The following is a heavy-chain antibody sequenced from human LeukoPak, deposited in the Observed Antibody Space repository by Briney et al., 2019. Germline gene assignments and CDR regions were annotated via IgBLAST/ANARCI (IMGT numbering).Heavy chain of an antibody. Sequence: GGSLRLSCAASGFTFSSYAMHWVRQAPGKGLEYVSAISSNGGSTYYANSVKGRFTISRDNSKNTLYLQMGSLRAEDMAVYYCARVGSSSWYLSKVQAYYYYMDVWGKGTTVTVSS. CDR1: GFTFSSYA. D-gene: IGHD6-13*01. V-gene: IGHV3-64*01. J-gene: IGHJ6*03. CDR2: ISSNGGST. CDR3: ARVGSSSWYLSKVQAYYYYMDV.